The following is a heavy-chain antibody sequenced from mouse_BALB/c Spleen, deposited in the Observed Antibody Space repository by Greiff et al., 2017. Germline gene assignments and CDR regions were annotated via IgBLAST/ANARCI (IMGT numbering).Heavy chain of an antibody. CDR1: GYTFTEYI. CDR2: IYPGNVNP. CDR3: ARSYDCQAPYYAMDY. Sequence: VQLQESGAGLVKPGASVKLSCKASGYTFTEYIIHWVKQRPGQGLEWIGWIYPGNVNPKYNEKFKGKAKLTADKSSSTAYMQLSSLTSEDSAVYFCARSYDCQAPYYAMDYWGQGTSVTVSS. J-gene: IGHJ4*01. V-gene: IGHV1S56*01. D-gene: IGHD2-4*01.